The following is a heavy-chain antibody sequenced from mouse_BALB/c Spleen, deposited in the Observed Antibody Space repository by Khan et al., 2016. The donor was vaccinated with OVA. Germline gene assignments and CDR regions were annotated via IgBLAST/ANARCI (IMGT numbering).Heavy chain of an antibody. V-gene: IGHV1S136*01. CDR1: GYTFTNYV. CDR3: AREASSLHCSFPS. CDR2: INPYNADT. Sequence: VQLQESGPELVEPGASVKMSCKASGYTFTNYVMHWVKQKPGQGLEWIGYINPYNADTRYNEKFKGKATLTSDISSTTAYMELSSLTSEDSAVYYGAREASSLHCSFPSWGQGTLVPVSA. J-gene: IGHJ3*01. D-gene: IGHD1-1*01.